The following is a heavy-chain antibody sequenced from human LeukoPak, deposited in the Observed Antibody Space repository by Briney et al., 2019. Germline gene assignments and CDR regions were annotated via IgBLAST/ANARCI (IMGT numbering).Heavy chain of an antibody. CDR1: GHTLTELS. CDR2: FDPEDGET. D-gene: IGHD6-6*01. CDR3: ARGRRWSSSYHRLDY. J-gene: IGHJ4*02. Sequence: ASVKVSCKVSGHTLTELSMHWVRQAPGKGLEWMGGFDPEDGETIYAQKFQGRVAMTEDTSTDTAYMELSSLRSEDTAVYYCARGRRWSSSYHRLDYWGQGTLVTVSS. V-gene: IGHV1-24*01.